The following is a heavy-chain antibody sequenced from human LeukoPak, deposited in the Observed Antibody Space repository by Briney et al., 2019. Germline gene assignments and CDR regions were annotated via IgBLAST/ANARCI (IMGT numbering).Heavy chain of an antibody. CDR1: GGSITSSSSL. V-gene: IGHV4-39*01. Sequence: PSETLSLTCTVSGGSITSSSSLWGWVRQPPGKGLEWIGNIYYGDSTYYNPSLKSRVTISVDRSNNQFSLKLTSVTAADTAVYYCVRPRNYAFDMWGQGTMVTVSS. CDR3: VRPRNYAFDM. J-gene: IGHJ3*02. CDR2: IYYGDST.